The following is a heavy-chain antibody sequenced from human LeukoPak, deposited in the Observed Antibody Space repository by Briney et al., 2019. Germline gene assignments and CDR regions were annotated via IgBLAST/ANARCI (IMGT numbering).Heavy chain of an antibody. CDR3: ALRRLTSAQIIEDNWFDP. J-gene: IGHJ5*02. D-gene: IGHD2/OR15-2a*01. Sequence: SETLSLTCAVYGGSFSGYYWSWIRQPPGKGLEWIGEINHSGSTNYNPSLKSRVTISVDTSKNQFSLKLSSVTAADTAVYYCALRRLTSAQIIEDNWFDPWGQGTLVTVSP. CDR1: GGSFSGYY. CDR2: INHSGST. V-gene: IGHV4-34*01.